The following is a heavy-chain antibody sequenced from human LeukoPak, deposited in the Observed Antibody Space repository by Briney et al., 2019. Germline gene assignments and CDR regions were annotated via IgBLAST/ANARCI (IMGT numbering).Heavy chain of an antibody. D-gene: IGHD6-13*01. CDR3: ATSYPGYSSSWKVPDY. CDR2: INPSGGST. Sequence: GASVNVSCKASGYTFTSYYMHWVRQAPGQGLEWMGIINPSGGSTSYAQKFQGRVTMTRDTSTSTVYMELSSLRSEDTAVYYCATSYPGYSSSWKVPDYWGQGTLVTVSS. J-gene: IGHJ4*02. V-gene: IGHV1-46*01. CDR1: GYTFTSYY.